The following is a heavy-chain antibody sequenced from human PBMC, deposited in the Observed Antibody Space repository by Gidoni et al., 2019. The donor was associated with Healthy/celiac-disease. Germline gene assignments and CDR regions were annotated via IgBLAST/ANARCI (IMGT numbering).Heavy chain of an antibody. Sequence: QVQLQESGPGLVKPSPTLSLTCTVPGGSLSIGDYYWSWIRQPPGKGLEWIGYIYYSGSTYYNPSLKSRVTISVDTSKNQFSLKLSSVTAADTAVYYCARGWIQLKGADAFDIWGQGTMVTVSS. CDR3: ARGWIQLKGADAFDI. V-gene: IGHV4-30-4*01. CDR1: GGSLSIGDYY. CDR2: IYYSGST. J-gene: IGHJ3*02. D-gene: IGHD5-18*01.